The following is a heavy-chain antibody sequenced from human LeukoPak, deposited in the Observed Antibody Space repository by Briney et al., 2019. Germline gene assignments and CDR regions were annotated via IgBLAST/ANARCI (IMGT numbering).Heavy chain of an antibody. CDR2: ISGDGSVT. Sequence: GGSLRLSCTASGFTLRNYWMHWVRQVPGKRLVWVSRISGDGSVTNYADSVQGRFTISRDNAKNTLYLQIDSLRSEVTAVYYCARYSSSTGGASYYLDYWGHGTLVAVSS. D-gene: IGHD6-6*01. V-gene: IGHV3-74*01. CDR3: ARYSSSTGGASYYLDY. CDR1: GFTLRNYW. J-gene: IGHJ4*01.